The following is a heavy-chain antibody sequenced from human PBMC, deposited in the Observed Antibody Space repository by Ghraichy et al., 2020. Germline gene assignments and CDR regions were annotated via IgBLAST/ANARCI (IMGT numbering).Heavy chain of an antibody. J-gene: IGHJ4*02. CDR3: ARQDGDYRFSLLGNFPD. D-gene: IGHD4-17*01. CDR2: IYYSGST. CDR1: GGSISSSSYY. Sequence: SETLSLTCTVSGGSISSSSYYWGWIRQPPGKGLEWIGSIYYSGSTYYNPSLKSRVTISVDTSKNQFSLKLSSVTAADTAVYYCARQDGDYRFSLLGNFPDWGQGTLVTVSS. V-gene: IGHV4-39*01.